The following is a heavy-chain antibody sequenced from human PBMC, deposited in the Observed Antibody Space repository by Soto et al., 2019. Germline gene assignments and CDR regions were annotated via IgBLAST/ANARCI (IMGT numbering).Heavy chain of an antibody. CDR3: AKKTSPDGPGVVVVPAAIVY. CDR1: GFTFSSYA. V-gene: IGHV3-23*01. Sequence: EVQLLESGGGLVQPGGSLRLSCAASGFTFSSYAMSWVRQAPGKGLEWVSATSGSGGSTYYADSVKGRFTISRDNSKNTLYLQMNSLRAEDTAVYYCAKKTSPDGPGVVVVPAAIVYWGQGTLVTVSS. D-gene: IGHD2-2*02. CDR2: TSGSGGST. J-gene: IGHJ4*02.